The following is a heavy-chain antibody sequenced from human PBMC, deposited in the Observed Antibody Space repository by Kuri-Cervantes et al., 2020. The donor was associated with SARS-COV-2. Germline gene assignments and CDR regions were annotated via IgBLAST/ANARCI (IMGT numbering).Heavy chain of an antibody. V-gene: IGHV4-34*01. CDR3: ASPVTTTPDY. CDR2: INHSGST. J-gene: IGHJ4*02. Sequence: SQTLSLTCAVYGGSFSGYYWSWIRQPPGKGLEWIGEINHSGSTNYNPSLKSRVTISVDTSKNQFSLKLSSVTAADTAVYYCASPVTTTPDYWGQGTLVTVSS. D-gene: IGHD4-11*01. CDR1: GGSFSGYY.